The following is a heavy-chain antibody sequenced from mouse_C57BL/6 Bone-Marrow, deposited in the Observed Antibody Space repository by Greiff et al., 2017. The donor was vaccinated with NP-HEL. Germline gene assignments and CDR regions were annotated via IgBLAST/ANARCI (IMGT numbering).Heavy chain of an antibody. Sequence: DVKLVESGGGLVQPGGSLKLSCAASGFTFSDYYMYWVRQTPEKRLEWVAYISNGGGSTYYPDTIKGRYTISRDNTKNTLYLQMSRLKSEDTAMYYCAGRGYGSRWAMDYWGQGTSVTVSS. J-gene: IGHJ4*01. V-gene: IGHV5-12*01. CDR2: ISNGGGST. D-gene: IGHD1-1*01. CDR1: GFTFSDYY. CDR3: AGRGYGSRWAMDY.